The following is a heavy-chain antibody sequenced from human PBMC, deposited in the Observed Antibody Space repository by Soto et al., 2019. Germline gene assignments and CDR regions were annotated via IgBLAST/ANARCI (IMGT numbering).Heavy chain of an antibody. CDR1: GYRFTSYW. Sequence: GESLKISCKGSGYRFTSYWIGWVRQMPGKGLEWMGTIYPDDSDTTYSPSFQGQVTLSADKSISTAYLQWSSLKASDTAIYYCVRRGSSNWFFDYWGQGILVTVSS. CDR2: IYPDDSDT. V-gene: IGHV5-51*01. J-gene: IGHJ4*02. CDR3: VRRGSSNWFFDY. D-gene: IGHD1-26*01.